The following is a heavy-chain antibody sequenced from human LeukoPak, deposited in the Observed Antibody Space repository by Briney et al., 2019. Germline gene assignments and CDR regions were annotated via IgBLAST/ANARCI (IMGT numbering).Heavy chain of an antibody. CDR2: ITGSGGRT. CDR1: QFKFNNYG. D-gene: IGHD3-10*01. Sequence: TGGSLRLSCATSQFKFNNYGMTWVRQAPGQGLEGVSSITGSGGRTQYADSVQGRFTISRDNSKNTLYLQMNSLRAEDTAVYYCAKDPGGKRVRGVHPYNWFDPWGQGTLVTVSS. V-gene: IGHV3-23*01. CDR3: AKDPGGKRVRGVHPYNWFDP. J-gene: IGHJ5*02.